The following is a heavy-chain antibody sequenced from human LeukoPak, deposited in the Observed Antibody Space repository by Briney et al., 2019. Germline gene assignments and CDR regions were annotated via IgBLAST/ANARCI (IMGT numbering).Heavy chain of an antibody. CDR2: IYTSGST. Sequence: PSETLSLTCTVSGGSISSGSYYWSWIRQPAGKGLEWIGRIYTSGSTNYNPSLKGRVTISVDTSKNQFSLKLSSVTAADTGVYYCARRLGYDSSGYYYPTDAFDIWGQGTMVTVSS. V-gene: IGHV4-61*02. D-gene: IGHD3-22*01. J-gene: IGHJ3*02. CDR1: GGSISSGSYY. CDR3: ARRLGYDSSGYYYPTDAFDI.